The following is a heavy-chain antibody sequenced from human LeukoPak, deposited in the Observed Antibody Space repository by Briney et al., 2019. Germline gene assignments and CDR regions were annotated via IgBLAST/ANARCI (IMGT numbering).Heavy chain of an antibody. J-gene: IGHJ4*02. CDR2: IIPIFGTT. V-gene: IGHV1-69*13. Sequence: GASVKVSCKASGGTFSSYAISWVRQAPGQGLEWMGAIIPIFGTTNFAQKFQGRVTITADESTSTAYMELNSLRSEDTAVYYCARGPYCSGGSCYFPTDYWGQGTLVTVSS. CDR1: GGTFSSYA. D-gene: IGHD2-15*01. CDR3: ARGPYCSGGSCYFPTDY.